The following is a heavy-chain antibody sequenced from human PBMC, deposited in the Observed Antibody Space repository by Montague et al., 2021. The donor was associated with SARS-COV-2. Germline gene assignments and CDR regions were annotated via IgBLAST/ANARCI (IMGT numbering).Heavy chain of an antibody. Sequence: SLRLSCAASGFTFSRYIMNWVRQAPGKGLAWVSYISSSSSTIYYADSXXGRFTISRDNAKNSLYLQMNSLRAEATAVYYCAREGAAGYGDLGDAFDIWGQGTMVTVSS. J-gene: IGHJ3*02. D-gene: IGHD4-17*01. CDR3: AREGAAGYGDLGDAFDI. CDR2: ISSSSSTI. CDR1: GFTFSRYI. V-gene: IGHV3-48*04.